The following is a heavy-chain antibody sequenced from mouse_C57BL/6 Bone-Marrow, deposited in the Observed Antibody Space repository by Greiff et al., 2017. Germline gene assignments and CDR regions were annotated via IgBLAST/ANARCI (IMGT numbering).Heavy chain of an antibody. CDR3: ARDFDYPYAMDY. J-gene: IGHJ4*01. CDR2: IDPSDSAT. CDR1: GYTFTSYW. Sequence: QVQLQQPGAELVRPGSSVKLSCKASGYTFTSYWMHWVKQRPIQGLEWIGNIDPSDSATHYNQKFKDKATLTVDKSSSTADMQLSSLTSEDSAVYYCARDFDYPYAMDYWGQGTSVTVSS. V-gene: IGHV1-52*01. D-gene: IGHD2-4*01.